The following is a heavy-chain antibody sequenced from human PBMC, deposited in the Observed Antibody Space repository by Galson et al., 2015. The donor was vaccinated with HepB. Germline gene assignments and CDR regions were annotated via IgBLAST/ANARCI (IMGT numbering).Heavy chain of an antibody. D-gene: IGHD6-13*01. CDR2: ISYDGSNK. J-gene: IGHJ3*02. Sequence: SLRLSCAASGFTFSSYAMHWVRQAPGKGLEWVAVISYDGSNKYYADSVKGRFTISRDNSKNTLYLQMNSLRAEDTAVYYCARTYSSSWYGGAFDIWGQGTMVTVSS. CDR1: GFTFSSYA. V-gene: IGHV3-30*04. CDR3: ARTYSSSWYGGAFDI.